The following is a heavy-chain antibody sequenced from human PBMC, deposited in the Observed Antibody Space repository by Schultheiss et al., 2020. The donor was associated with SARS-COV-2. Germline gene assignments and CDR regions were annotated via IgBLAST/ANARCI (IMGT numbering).Heavy chain of an antibody. CDR3: ARLRLGELSFFDY. V-gene: IGHV4-4*07. D-gene: IGHD3-16*02. J-gene: IGHJ4*02. CDR2: IYNSGST. CDR1: GGSISSNY. Sequence: SETLSLTCTVSGGSISSNYWSWIRQPAGKGLEWIGRIYNSGSTNYNPSLKSRVTMSADTSKNQFSLKLSSVTAADTAVYYCARLRLGELSFFDYWGQGTLVTVSS.